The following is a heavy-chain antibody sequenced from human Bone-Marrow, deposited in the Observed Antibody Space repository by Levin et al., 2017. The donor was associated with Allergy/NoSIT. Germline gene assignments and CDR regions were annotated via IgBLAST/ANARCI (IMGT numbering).Heavy chain of an antibody. J-gene: IGHJ4*02. CDR2: VHHSGNT. CDR1: GASISNSNW. V-gene: IGHV4-4*02. D-gene: IGHD3-22*01. CDR3: TALSFYDRSAQLVDY. Sequence: PSETLSLTCAVSGASISNSNWWSWVRQSPGKGLEWIGQVHHSGNTIYNPSLKSRVTMSVDKSNNQFSLNLSSVTAADTAVYFCTALSFYDRSAQLVDYWGQGTLVTVSS.